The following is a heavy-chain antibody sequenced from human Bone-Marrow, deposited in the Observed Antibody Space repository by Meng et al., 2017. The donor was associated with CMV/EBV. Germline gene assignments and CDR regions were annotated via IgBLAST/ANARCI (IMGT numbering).Heavy chain of an antibody. CDR3: AKDYWGSSWAFDY. Sequence: GESLKISCAASGFSFSNYALSWVRQAPGKGLEWVSAISGSGTTTYYADSVKGRFTISRDNSKSTLYLQMNSLRAEDTALYYCAKDYWGSSWAFDYWGQGTLVTVSS. CDR2: ISGSGTTT. J-gene: IGHJ4*02. V-gene: IGHV3-23*01. D-gene: IGHD6-13*01. CDR1: GFSFSNYA.